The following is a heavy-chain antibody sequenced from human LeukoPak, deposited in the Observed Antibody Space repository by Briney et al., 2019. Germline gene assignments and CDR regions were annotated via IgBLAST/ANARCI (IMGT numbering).Heavy chain of an antibody. CDR1: GGSFSGYY. V-gene: IGHV4-34*01. J-gene: IGHJ3*02. Sequence: LKPSETLSLTCAVYGGSFSGYYWSWIRQPPGKGLEWIGKINHSGSTNYSPSPKSRLTISVDTSKNQFSLKLSSVTAADTAVYYCASNGFWVPDAFDIWGQGTMVTVSS. CDR2: INHSGST. D-gene: IGHD3-3*01. CDR3: ASNGFWVPDAFDI.